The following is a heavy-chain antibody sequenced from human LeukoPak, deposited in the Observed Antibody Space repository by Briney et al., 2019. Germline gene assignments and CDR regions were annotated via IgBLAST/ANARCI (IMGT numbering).Heavy chain of an antibody. CDR2: IDTGGSNT. CDR3: ARRRFCGGDCRVYDFDY. Sequence: GGSLRLSCAASGFTFSWSWMHWVRQAPGKGLVWVSRIDTGGSNTIYADSVKGRFTISRDNAKNTLYLQMNSLRADDTAVYYCARRRFCGGDCRVYDFDYWGQGTLVTVSS. CDR1: GFTFSWSW. V-gene: IGHV3-74*01. J-gene: IGHJ4*02. D-gene: IGHD2-21*02.